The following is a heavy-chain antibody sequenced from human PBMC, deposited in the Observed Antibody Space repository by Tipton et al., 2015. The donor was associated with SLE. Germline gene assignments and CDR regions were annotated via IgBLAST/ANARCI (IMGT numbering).Heavy chain of an antibody. CDR3: ARDCSTTSCYFRYGSGPDAVDI. J-gene: IGHJ3*02. Sequence: TLSLTCTVSGGSISSGGYYWSWLRQHPGKGLEWIGYIYYSGSTYYNPSLKSRVTISVDTSKNQFSLKLSSVTAADTAVYYCARDCSTTSCYFRYGSGPDAVDIWGQGKMVTVSS. D-gene: IGHD2-2*01. CDR2: IYYSGST. CDR1: GGSISSGGYY. V-gene: IGHV4-31*03.